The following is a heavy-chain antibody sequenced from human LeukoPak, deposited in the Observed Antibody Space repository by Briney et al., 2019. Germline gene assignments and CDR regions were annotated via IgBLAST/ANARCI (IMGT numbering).Heavy chain of an antibody. J-gene: IGHJ1*01. CDR3: AEVRYSGSYYVGYFQH. V-gene: IGHV4-39*01. D-gene: IGHD1-26*01. CDR1: GGSISSSSYY. Sequence: SETLSLTCTVSGGSISSSSYYWGWIRQPPGKGLEWIGSIYYSGSAYYNPSLKSRVTISVETSKNQFSLKLSSVTAADTAVYYCAEVRYSGSYYVGYFQHWGQGTLVTVSS. CDR2: IYYSGSA.